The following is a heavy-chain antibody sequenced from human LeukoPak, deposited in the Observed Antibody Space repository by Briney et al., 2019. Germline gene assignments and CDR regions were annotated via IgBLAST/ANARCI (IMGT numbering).Heavy chain of an antibody. J-gene: IGHJ4*02. D-gene: IGHD1-26*01. CDR2: FDPEDGET. CDR3: AVGSLGNFDY. V-gene: IGHV1-24*01. CDR1: GYTLTELS. Sequence: ASVTVSCTVSGYTLTELSMHWVRQAPGKGLEWMGGFDPEDGETIYAQKFQGRVTMTEDTSTDTAYMELSSLRSADTAVYYCAVGSLGNFDYWGQGTLVTVSS.